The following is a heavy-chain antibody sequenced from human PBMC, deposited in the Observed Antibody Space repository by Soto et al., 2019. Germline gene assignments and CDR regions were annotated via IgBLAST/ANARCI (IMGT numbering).Heavy chain of an antibody. D-gene: IGHD2-2*01. V-gene: IGHV1-24*01. Sequence: ASVKVSCKVSGYTLTELSMHWVRQAPGKGLEWMGGFDPEDGETIYAQKFQGRVTMTEDTSTDTAYMELSSLRSEDTAVYYCATGPGYCSSTSCYRAFDYWGQGTLVTVSS. J-gene: IGHJ4*02. CDR1: GYTLTELS. CDR2: FDPEDGET. CDR3: ATGPGYCSSTSCYRAFDY.